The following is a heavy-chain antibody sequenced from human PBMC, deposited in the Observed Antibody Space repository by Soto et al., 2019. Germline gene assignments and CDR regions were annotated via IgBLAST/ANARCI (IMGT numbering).Heavy chain of an antibody. Sequence: QVQLVESGGGVVQPGRSLRLSCAASGFTFSIYAMHWVRQTPGKGLEWVAIIWSDGNSEYYAESVKGQFTVSRDNSKNTLDLQMNSLRVEDTAVYYCARDPSVAGTRSCDHWGQGTLVTVSS. CDR2: IWSDGNSE. J-gene: IGHJ4*02. D-gene: IGHD6-19*01. CDR1: GFTFSIYA. CDR3: ARDPSVAGTRSCDH. V-gene: IGHV3-33*01.